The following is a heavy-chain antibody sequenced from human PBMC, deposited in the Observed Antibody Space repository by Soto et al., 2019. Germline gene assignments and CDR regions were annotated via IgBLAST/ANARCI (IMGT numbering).Heavy chain of an antibody. CDR1: GFTFSSYA. Sequence: GGSLRLSCAAPGFTFSSYAMSWVRQAPGKGLEWVSAISGSGGSTYYADSVKGRFTISRDNSKNTLYLQMNSLRAEDTAVYYCAKDGYCSSTSCPEYFQHWGQGTLVTVSS. J-gene: IGHJ1*01. V-gene: IGHV3-23*01. CDR3: AKDGYCSSTSCPEYFQH. CDR2: ISGSGGST. D-gene: IGHD2-2*03.